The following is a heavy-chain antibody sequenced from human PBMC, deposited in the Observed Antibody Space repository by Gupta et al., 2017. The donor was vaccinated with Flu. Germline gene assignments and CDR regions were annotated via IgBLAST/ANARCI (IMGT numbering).Heavy chain of an antibody. CDR2: IDWDDAK. CDR1: GFSLDAPGIR. J-gene: IGHJ4*02. Sequence: TLKESGPALVKPTQTLTLTCTFSGFSLDAPGIRVNWIRQPPGKALEWLAHIDWDDAKFYSTSLKTRLTISKDTSKNQVVLTMTNMDPLDTATYFCARSPDSGDYPYYFDEWGQGTLVSVSS. D-gene: IGHD1-26*01. CDR3: ARSPDSGDYPYYFDE. V-gene: IGHV2-70*04.